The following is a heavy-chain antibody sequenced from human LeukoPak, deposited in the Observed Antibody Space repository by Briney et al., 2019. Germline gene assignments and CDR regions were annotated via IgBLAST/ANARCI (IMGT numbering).Heavy chain of an antibody. CDR1: GFSFSTHS. D-gene: IGHD3-3*01. CDR2: IKYDGSEK. Sequence: GGSLRLSCAASGFSFSTHSMSWVRLAPGRGPEWVANIKYDGSEKYYVHSLKGRFTISRDNAKTSLYLHMNSRRAEETAVYYCASGFQDDFWSGHFWGQGTLVSVSS. CDR3: ASGFQDDFWSGHF. J-gene: IGHJ4*02. V-gene: IGHV3-7*01.